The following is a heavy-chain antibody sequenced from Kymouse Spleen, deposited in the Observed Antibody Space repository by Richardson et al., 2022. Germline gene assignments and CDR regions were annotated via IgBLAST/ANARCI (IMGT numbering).Heavy chain of an antibody. Sequence: EVQLVESGGGLVQPGGSLRLSCAASGFTFSSYWMSWVRQAPGKGLEWVANIKQDGSEKYYVDSVKGRFTISRDNAKNSLYLQMNSLRAEDTAVYYCARDRFGVVIRVDTAIFDYWGQGTLVTVSS. CDR1: GFTFSSYW. CDR3: ARDRFGVVIRVDTAIFDY. J-gene: IGHJ4*02. CDR2: IKQDGSEK. D-gene: IGHD3-3*01. V-gene: IGHV3-7*01.